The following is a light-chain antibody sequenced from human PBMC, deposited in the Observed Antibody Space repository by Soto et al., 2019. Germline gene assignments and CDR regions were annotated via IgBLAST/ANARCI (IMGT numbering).Light chain of an antibody. Sequence: EIVLTQSPATLSLSPGERATLSCRASQTIKTYLAWYQQKPGQAPRLLISDASNRATGVPARFSGSGSETDFTLTINNLEPEDFAVYFCQQRNDWPRITFGQGTRLEIK. J-gene: IGKJ5*01. CDR3: QQRNDWPRIT. V-gene: IGKV3-11*01. CDR2: DAS. CDR1: QTIKTY.